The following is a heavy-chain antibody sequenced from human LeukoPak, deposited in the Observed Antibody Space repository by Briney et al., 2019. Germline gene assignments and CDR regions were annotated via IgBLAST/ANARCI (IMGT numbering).Heavy chain of an antibody. V-gene: IGHV3-66*01. Sequence: PGGSLRLSCAASGFTFDNFAMHWVRQAPGKGLEWVSVIYNSGDTYYADSVRGRFTFSRDNSKNMLYLQMNNLRAEDTAVYFCARALPGTKHFDYWGQGTLVTVSS. J-gene: IGHJ4*02. CDR1: GFTFDNFA. CDR2: IYNSGDT. D-gene: IGHD2-8*01. CDR3: ARALPGTKHFDY.